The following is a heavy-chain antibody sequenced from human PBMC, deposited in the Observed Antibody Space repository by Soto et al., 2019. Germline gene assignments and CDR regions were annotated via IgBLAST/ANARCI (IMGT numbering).Heavy chain of an antibody. CDR2: INAGNGNR. Sequence: ASVKVSCKASGYTFTSYAMHWVRQAPGQRLEWMGWINAGNGNRNYAQKLQGRVTMTTDTSTSTAYMELRSLRSDDTAVYYCARDSPPVDYWGQGTLVTVSS. CDR1: GYTFTSYA. J-gene: IGHJ4*02. CDR3: ARDSPPVDY. V-gene: IGHV1-3*01.